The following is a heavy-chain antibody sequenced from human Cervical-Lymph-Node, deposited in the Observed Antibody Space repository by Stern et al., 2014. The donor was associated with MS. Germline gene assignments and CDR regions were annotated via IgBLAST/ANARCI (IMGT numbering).Heavy chain of an antibody. V-gene: IGHV4-59*08. CDR1: DASISSFY. Sequence: QLQLQESGPGLMKPSETLSLTCTVSDASISSFYWSWIRQSPGKGLEWIGYIYHRGYTKYTPSLQSRVTISVDTSKNQFPLHLSSVTAADTAMYYCARLTYYDSTGYFDPWGQGIQVTVSS. D-gene: IGHD3-22*01. CDR2: IYHRGYT. CDR3: ARLTYYDSTGYFDP. J-gene: IGHJ5*02.